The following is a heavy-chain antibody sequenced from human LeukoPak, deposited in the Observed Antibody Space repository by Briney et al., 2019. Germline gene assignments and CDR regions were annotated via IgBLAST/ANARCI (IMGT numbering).Heavy chain of an antibody. V-gene: IGHV3-23*01. J-gene: IGHJ5*02. Sequence: GGSLRLSCAASGFTFSTYAMSWVRQVPGKGLEWVSGISDSGGSTYYADSVKGRFTISRDNSKNTLYLQMNSLRAEDTAVYYCANQRDYYDSPWGQGTLVTVSS. D-gene: IGHD3-22*01. CDR1: GFTFSTYA. CDR2: ISDSGGST. CDR3: ANQRDYYDSP.